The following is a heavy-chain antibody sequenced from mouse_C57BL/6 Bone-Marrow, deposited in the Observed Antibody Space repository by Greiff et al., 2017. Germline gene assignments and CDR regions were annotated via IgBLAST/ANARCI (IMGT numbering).Heavy chain of an antibody. J-gene: IGHJ3*01. CDR3: TRVSTGTWFAY. Sequence: EVMLVESGEGLVKPGGSLKLSCAASGFTFSSYAMSWVRQTPEKRLEWVAYISSGGDYIYYADTVKGRFTISRDNARNTLYLQMSSLKSEDTAMYYCTRVSTGTWFAYGGQGTLVTVSA. V-gene: IGHV5-9-1*02. CDR1: GFTFSSYA. D-gene: IGHD4-1*02. CDR2: ISSGGDYI.